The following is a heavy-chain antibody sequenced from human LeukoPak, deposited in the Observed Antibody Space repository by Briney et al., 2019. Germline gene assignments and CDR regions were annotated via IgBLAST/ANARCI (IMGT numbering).Heavy chain of an antibody. D-gene: IGHD3-10*01. V-gene: IGHV4-59*08. CDR1: GGSISSYY. CDR3: ARIPGTMVRGVRGWFDP. CDR2: IYYSGCT. Sequence: SETLSLTCTVSGGSISSYYWSWIRQPPGKGLEWIGYIYYSGCTNYNPSLKSRVTISVDTSKNQFSLKLSSVTAADTAVYYCARIPGTMVRGVRGWFDPWGQGTLVTVSS. J-gene: IGHJ5*02.